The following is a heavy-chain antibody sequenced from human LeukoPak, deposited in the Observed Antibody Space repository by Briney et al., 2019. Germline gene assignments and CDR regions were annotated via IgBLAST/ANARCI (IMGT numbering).Heavy chain of an antibody. V-gene: IGHV4-34*01. Sequence: SETLSLTCTVYGGSFSGYYWSWIRQPPGKGLEWIGEINHSGSTNYNPSLKSRVTISVDTSKNQFSLKLSSVTAADTAVYYCARASSDWYRLFDYWGQGTLVTVSS. CDR3: ARASSDWYRLFDY. D-gene: IGHD6-19*01. CDR1: GGSFSGYY. J-gene: IGHJ4*02. CDR2: INHSGST.